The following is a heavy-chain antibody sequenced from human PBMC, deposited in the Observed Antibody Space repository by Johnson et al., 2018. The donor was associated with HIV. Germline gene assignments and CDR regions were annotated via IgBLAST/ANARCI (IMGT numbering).Heavy chain of an antibody. V-gene: IGHV3-13*01. CDR1: GFTFSTYD. CDR3: ARASYYYGSADI. D-gene: IGHD3-10*01. Sequence: EVQLVESGGGLVQPGGSLRLSCAASGFTFSTYDMHWVRQATGKGLEWVSAIGPAGDTYYPGSVKGRFTISRGNAKNSLYLQMNSLRAGDTAVYYCARASYYYGSADIWGQGTMVTVSS. CDR2: IGPAGDT. J-gene: IGHJ3*02.